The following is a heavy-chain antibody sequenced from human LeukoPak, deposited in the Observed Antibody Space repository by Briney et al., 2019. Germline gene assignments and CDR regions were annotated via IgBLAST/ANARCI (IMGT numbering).Heavy chain of an antibody. Sequence: GGSLRLSCAASGFTFSSYSMNWVRQAPGKGLEWVSSISSRSSYIYYADSVKGRFTISRDNAKNSLYLQMNSLRAEDTAVYYCARDMAAPYDYWGQGTLVTVSS. J-gene: IGHJ4*02. D-gene: IGHD6-13*01. CDR3: ARDMAAPYDY. V-gene: IGHV3-21*01. CDR1: GFTFSSYS. CDR2: ISSRSSYI.